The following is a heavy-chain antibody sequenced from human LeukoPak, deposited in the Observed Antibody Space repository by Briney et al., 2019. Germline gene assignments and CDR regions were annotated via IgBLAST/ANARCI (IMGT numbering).Heavy chain of an antibody. CDR3: ARDEIASAEKNWFDP. D-gene: IGHD6-13*01. CDR2: IYYSGST. Sequence: PSETLSLTCTVSGGSISSGDYYWSWIRQPPGKGLEWIGSIYYSGSTYYNPSLKSRVTISVDTSKNQFSLKLSSVTAADTAVYYCARDEIASAEKNWFDPWGQGTLVTVSS. CDR1: GGSISSGDYY. J-gene: IGHJ5*02. V-gene: IGHV4-39*07.